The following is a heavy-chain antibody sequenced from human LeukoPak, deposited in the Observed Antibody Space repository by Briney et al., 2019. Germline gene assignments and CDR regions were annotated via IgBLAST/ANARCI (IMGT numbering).Heavy chain of an antibody. D-gene: IGHD5-12*01. CDR3: TTKVIRGNSGDDYDD. CDR2: ISSDGNDK. V-gene: IGHV3-30*03. CDR1: GVTFGSYG. J-gene: IGHJ4*02. Sequence: GGSLRLSCAASGVTFGSYGMHWVRQAPGKGLEWVALISSDGNDKLYGDSVRGRFTISRDDSKSTLYLQMNSLRAEDTAVYYCTTKVIRGNSGDDYDDWGQGTLVTVSS.